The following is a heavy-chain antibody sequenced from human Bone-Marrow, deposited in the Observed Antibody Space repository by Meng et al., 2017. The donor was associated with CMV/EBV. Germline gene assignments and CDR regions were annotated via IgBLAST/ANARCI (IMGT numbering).Heavy chain of an antibody. Sequence: ASVKVSCKASGYTFTGYYMHWVRQAPGQGLEWMGWINPNSGGTNYAQKFQGRVTMTRDTSIRTAYMELSRLRSDDTAVYNCASGGTPAGYYYGMDLWGQGNTVTVSS. V-gene: IGHV1-2*02. J-gene: IGHJ6*02. CDR2: INPNSGGT. CDR3: ASGGTPAGYYYGMDL. D-gene: IGHD4-23*01. CDR1: GYTFTGYY.